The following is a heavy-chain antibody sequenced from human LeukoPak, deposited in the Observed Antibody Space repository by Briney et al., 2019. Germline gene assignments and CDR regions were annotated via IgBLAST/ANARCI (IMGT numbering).Heavy chain of an antibody. V-gene: IGHV4-39*01. D-gene: IGHD3-10*01. Sequence: PSETLSHTCTVSGGSISSSSYYWGWIRQPPGKGLEWIGSIYYSGSTYYNPSLKSRVTISVDTSKNQFSLKLSSVTAADTAVYYCAAPGYYYGSGSYRFDYWGQGTLVTVSS. CDR3: AAPGYYYGSGSYRFDY. J-gene: IGHJ4*02. CDR2: IYYSGST. CDR1: GGSISSSSYY.